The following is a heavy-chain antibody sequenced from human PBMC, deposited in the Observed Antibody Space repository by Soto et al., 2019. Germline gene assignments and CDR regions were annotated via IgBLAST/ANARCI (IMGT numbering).Heavy chain of an antibody. CDR2: ISSSSSYI. D-gene: IGHD3-16*01. Sequence: GGSLRLSCAASGFTFSSYSMNWVRQAPGKGLEWVSSISSSSSYIYYADSVKGRFTISRDNSKDTLYLQMNSLRADDTAVYFCARGLLGVNQAYWGQGTLVTVSS. CDR3: ARGLLGVNQAY. V-gene: IGHV3-21*01. CDR1: GFTFSSYS. J-gene: IGHJ4*02.